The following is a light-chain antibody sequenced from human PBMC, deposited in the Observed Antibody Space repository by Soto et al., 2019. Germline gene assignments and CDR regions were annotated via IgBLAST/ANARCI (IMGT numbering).Light chain of an antibody. CDR1: SSNIGSNY. V-gene: IGLV1-47*01. CDR3: AAWDDSLSGPV. Sequence: QSALTQPLSASGTPGQRVTISCSGSSSNIGSNYVYWYQQLPGTAPKLLIYRNNQRPSGVPDRFSGSKSGTSASLAISGLRSEDEADYYCAAWDDSLSGPVFGTGTKVTVL. J-gene: IGLJ1*01. CDR2: RNN.